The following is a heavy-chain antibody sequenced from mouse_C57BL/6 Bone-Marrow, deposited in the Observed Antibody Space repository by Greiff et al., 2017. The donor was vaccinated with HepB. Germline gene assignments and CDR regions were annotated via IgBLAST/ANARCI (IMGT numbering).Heavy chain of an antibody. CDR3: ARNQEFFYYAMDY. CDR2: INPSSGYT. Sequence: QVQLQQSGAELAKPGASVKLSCKASGYTFTSYWMHWVKQRPGQGLEWIGYINPSSGYTKYNQKFKDKATLTADKSSSTAYMQLSSLTYEDSAVYYCARNQEFFYYAMDYWGQGTSVTVSS. CDR1: GYTFTSYW. J-gene: IGHJ4*01. V-gene: IGHV1-7*01.